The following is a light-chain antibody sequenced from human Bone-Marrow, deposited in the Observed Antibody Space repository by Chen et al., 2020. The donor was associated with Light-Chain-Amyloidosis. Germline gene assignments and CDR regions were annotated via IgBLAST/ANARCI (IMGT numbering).Light chain of an antibody. J-gene: IGLJ3*02. CDR3: QVWDRSSDRPV. CDR2: DDS. V-gene: IGLV3-21*02. Sequence: SYILTPPSSASGAPGQPATYPCGGNNIGSTSVHWYQKTPGQAPLLVVYDDSDRPSGIPDRLSGSNSGNTATLTISRVEAGDEADYYCQVWDRSSDRPVFGGGTNLTVL. CDR1: NIGSTS.